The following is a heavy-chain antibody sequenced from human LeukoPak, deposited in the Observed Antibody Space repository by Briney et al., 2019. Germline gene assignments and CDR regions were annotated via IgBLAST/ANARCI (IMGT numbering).Heavy chain of an antibody. Sequence: ASVKVSCKASGYTFTNFGISWVRQAPGQGLEWMGWISAYNGNTKYPQKPQGRVTMTTDTSTSTAYMELRSLRSDDTAVYYCARTYYYDSSGYYYGHWFDPWGQGTLVTVSS. CDR2: ISAYNGNT. V-gene: IGHV1-18*01. CDR3: ARTYYYDSSGYYYGHWFDP. CDR1: GYTFTNFG. D-gene: IGHD3-22*01. J-gene: IGHJ5*02.